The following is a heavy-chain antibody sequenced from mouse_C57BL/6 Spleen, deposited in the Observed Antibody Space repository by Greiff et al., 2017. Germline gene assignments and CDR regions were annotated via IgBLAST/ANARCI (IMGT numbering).Heavy chain of an antibody. CDR3: ARGYGYDDYAMDY. CDR1: GYSFTSYY. CDR2: IYPGSGNT. J-gene: IGHJ4*01. D-gene: IGHD2-2*01. V-gene: IGHV1-66*01. Sequence: VQLQQSGPELVKPGASVKISCKASGYSFTSYYIHWVKQRPGQGLEWIGWIYPGSGNTKYNEKFKGKATLTADTSSSTAYMQLSSLTSEDSAVDYCARGYGYDDYAMDYWGQGTSVTVSS.